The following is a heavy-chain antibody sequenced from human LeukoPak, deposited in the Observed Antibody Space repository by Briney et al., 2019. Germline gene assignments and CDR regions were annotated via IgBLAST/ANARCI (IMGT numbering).Heavy chain of an antibody. Sequence: AGGSLRLSCAASGFTFSSYSMNWARQAPGKGLEWVSSISSSSSYIYYADSVKGRFTISRDNAKNSLYLQMNSLRAEDTAVYYCAREKYCSGGSCYSTFDYWGQGTLVTVSS. J-gene: IGHJ4*02. V-gene: IGHV3-21*01. CDR3: AREKYCSGGSCYSTFDY. CDR2: ISSSSSYI. D-gene: IGHD2-15*01. CDR1: GFTFSSYS.